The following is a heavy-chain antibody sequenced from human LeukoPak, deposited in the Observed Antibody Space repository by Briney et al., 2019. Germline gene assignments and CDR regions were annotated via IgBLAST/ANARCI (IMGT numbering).Heavy chain of an antibody. CDR3: ARARGNNYGAFDI. CDR1: GFTFSSYG. CDR2: IWYDGSNK. Sequence: GGSLRLSCAASGFTFSSYGMHWVRQAPGKGLEWVAVIWYDGSNKYYADSVKGRFTISRDNSKNTLYLQMNSLRAEDTAVYYCARARGNNYGAFDIWGQGTMVTVSS. D-gene: IGHD4-17*01. V-gene: IGHV3-33*01. J-gene: IGHJ3*02.